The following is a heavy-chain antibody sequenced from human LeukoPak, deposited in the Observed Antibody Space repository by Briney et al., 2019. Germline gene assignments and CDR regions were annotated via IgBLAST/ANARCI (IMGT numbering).Heavy chain of an antibody. D-gene: IGHD4-11*01. V-gene: IGHV1-3*01. CDR2: INAGNGNT. CDR3: ATPTVTPGMDV. Sequence: ASVKVSCKASGYTFSSYALHWVRQAPGQRLEWMGWINAGNGNTKYSQKFQGRVTITADESTSTAYMELSSLRSEDTAVYYCATPTVTPGMDVWGQGTTVTVSS. CDR1: GYTFSSYA. J-gene: IGHJ6*02.